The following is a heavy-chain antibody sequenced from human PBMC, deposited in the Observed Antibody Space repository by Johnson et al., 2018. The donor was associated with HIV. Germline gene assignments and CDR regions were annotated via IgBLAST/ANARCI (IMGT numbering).Heavy chain of an antibody. CDR1: GFIFSHAW. J-gene: IGHJ3*02. Sequence: VQLVESGGGLVKPGGSLTLSCAASGFIFSHAWMSLVRQAPGKGLEWVGRIKRESDGGTRDYAAPVKGRFTISRDDSKNTLFLQMNSLKIDDTAVYYCTRGGNSGGGSIWGQGTMVTVSA. D-gene: IGHD3-16*01. CDR3: TRGGNSGGGSI. V-gene: IGHV3-15*01. CDR2: IKRESDGGTR.